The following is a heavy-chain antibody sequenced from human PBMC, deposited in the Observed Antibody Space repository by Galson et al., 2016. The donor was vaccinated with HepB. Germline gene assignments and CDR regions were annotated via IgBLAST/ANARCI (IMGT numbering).Heavy chain of an antibody. CDR1: GDSISAYY. CDR2: IYYSGST. CDR3: AKEGTTATTSGWFDP. Sequence: SETLSLTCTVSGDSISAYYWSWIRQPPGKGLEWIGYIYYSGSTNYNPSLKSRVTISVDTSKNQFSLKLTSVTSADTAVYYCAKEGTTATTSGWFDPWGRGTLVTVSS. J-gene: IGHJ5*02. D-gene: IGHD1-1*01. V-gene: IGHV4-59*01.